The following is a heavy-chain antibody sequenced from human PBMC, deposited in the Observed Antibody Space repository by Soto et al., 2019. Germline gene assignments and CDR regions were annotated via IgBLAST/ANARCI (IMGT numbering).Heavy chain of an antibody. CDR2: RYYSEST. CDR3: ARTKCSGGSCYSWSLEY. CDR1: GGSITTGGYY. Sequence: SETLSLTCTVSGGSITTGGYYWSWIRQLPGKGLEWIGHRYYSESTYYNPSLKSRVSISLDTSKNQFSLKLSFVTAADTAMYYCARTKCSGGSCYSWSLEYWGQGTPVTVSS. J-gene: IGHJ4*02. D-gene: IGHD2-15*01. V-gene: IGHV4-31*03.